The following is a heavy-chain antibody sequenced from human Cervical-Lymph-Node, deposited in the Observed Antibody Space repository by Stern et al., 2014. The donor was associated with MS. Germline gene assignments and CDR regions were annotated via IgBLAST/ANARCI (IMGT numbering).Heavy chain of an antibody. J-gene: IGHJ3*02. V-gene: IGHV5-51*01. CDR3: ARLVAPGGDAFDI. Sequence: EVQLVESGAEVRKPGQSLRISCKGTGYNFTRFWIGWVRQMPGKGLEWMGIIYPGDSDSRYSPALRGQVPISADKSISTAYLQWSSLKASDTAMYYCARLVAPGGDAFDIWGQGTMVTVSS. D-gene: IGHD3-16*02. CDR2: IYPGDSDS. CDR1: GYNFTRFW.